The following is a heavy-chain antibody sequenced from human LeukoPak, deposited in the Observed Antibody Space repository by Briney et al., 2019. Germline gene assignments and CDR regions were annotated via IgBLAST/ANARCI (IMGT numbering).Heavy chain of an antibody. J-gene: IGHJ5*01. D-gene: IGHD2-15*01. V-gene: IGHV4-34*01. CDR3: ARGLGVAASDS. CDR2: INHSGST. CDR1: GGSFSGYY. Sequence: SGTLSLTCAVYGGSFSGYYWSWIRQPPGKGLEWIGEINHSGSTNYNPSLKSRVTISVDTSKNQFSLKLSSVTAAETAVYYCARGLGVAASDSWGQGTLVTVSS.